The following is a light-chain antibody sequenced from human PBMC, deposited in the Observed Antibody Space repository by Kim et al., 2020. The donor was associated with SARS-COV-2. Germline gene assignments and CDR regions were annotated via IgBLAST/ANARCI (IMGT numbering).Light chain of an antibody. CDR3: QARHSDSMV. V-gene: IGLV3-1*01. CDR2: ENF. Sequence: SYELTQPPSLSVSPGQAANIACSGDDLGDKYVCWYLQKPGQPPVLLIYENFKRPSGIPERFSGSNSGNTATLTISGTQAMDEADYYCQARHSDSMVFGGGTQLTVL. J-gene: IGLJ3*02. CDR1: DLGDKY.